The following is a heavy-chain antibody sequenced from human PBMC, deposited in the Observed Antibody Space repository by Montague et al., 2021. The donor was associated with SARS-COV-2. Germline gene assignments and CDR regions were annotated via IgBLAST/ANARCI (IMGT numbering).Heavy chain of an antibody. CDR1: GGSFSGYY. Sequence: SETLSLTCAVYGGSFSGYYWNWIRQPPGKGLEWIGEINHSGSTNYNPSLKSRVTISVDTSKNQFSLKLSSVTAADTAVYYCARGEYSSSWYGPKNWFDPWGQGTLVTVSS. CDR3: ARGEYSSSWYGPKNWFDP. V-gene: IGHV4-34*01. J-gene: IGHJ5*02. CDR2: INHSGST. D-gene: IGHD6-13*01.